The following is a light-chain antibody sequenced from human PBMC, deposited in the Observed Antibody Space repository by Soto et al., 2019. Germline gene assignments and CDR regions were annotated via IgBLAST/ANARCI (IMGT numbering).Light chain of an antibody. CDR2: DAS. CDR1: QSISTW. V-gene: IGKV1-5*01. Sequence: DIQMTQSPSTLSASVGDRVTITCRASQSISTWSAWYQQKPGKAPKLLIYDASTLESGVPSRFSGSGFGTEFTLTINSLQPDDFGTYYCQQYESFSPYTFGRGTRLEIK. CDR3: QQYESFSPYT. J-gene: IGKJ2*01.